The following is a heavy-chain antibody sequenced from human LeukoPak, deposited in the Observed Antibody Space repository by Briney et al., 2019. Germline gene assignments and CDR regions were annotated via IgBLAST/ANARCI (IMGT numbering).Heavy chain of an antibody. Sequence: SQTLSLTCTVSGGSIRSGGYYWSWIRQQGGKGLEWIRYIYYSGSTYYNPCLKSRLTISVDTSKNQFSLKLSSVTAADTAVYYCAGEVDATYFDYWGQGTLVTVSS. CDR1: GGSIRSGGYY. D-gene: IGHD2-15*01. CDR3: AGEVDATYFDY. CDR2: IYYSGST. V-gene: IGHV4-31*03. J-gene: IGHJ4*02.